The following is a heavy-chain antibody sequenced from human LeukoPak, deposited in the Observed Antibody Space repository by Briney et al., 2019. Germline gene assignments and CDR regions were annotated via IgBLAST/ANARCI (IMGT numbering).Heavy chain of an antibody. V-gene: IGHV4-59*01. CDR1: GGSISSYY. J-gene: IGHJ5*02. Sequence: PSETLSLARTVSGGSISSYYWSWIRQPPGKGLEWIGYIYYSGSTNYNPSLKSRVTISVDTSKNQFSLKLSSVTAADTAVYYCARIAYCGGDCYSGGNWFDPWGQGTLVTVSS. CDR2: IYYSGST. D-gene: IGHD2-21*02. CDR3: ARIAYCGGDCYSGGNWFDP.